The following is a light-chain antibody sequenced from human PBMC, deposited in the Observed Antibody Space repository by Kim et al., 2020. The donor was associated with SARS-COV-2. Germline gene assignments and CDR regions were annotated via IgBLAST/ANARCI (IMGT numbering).Light chain of an antibody. V-gene: IGLV2-11*01. Sequence: PGQSVTISCTGASNNIGFYNYVSWYQHHPGRAPKLIIYDVTKRPSGVPARFSGSKSGNTASLTVSGLQPEDEADYYCCSYAGDYVIFGGGTQLTVL. CDR1: SNNIGFYNY. J-gene: IGLJ2*01. CDR2: DVT. CDR3: CSYAGDYVI.